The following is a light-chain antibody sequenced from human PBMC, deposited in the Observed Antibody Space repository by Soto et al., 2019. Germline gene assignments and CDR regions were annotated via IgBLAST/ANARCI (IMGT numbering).Light chain of an antibody. Sequence: QSVLTQRASVSGSPGQSITISCTGTSSDVGNYNLVSWYQQHPGRAPKLMIYEGSERPSGVSNRFSGSKSGNTASLTISGLQAEDEGDYYCCSYAGSSTYVFGTGTKVTVL. CDR2: EGS. V-gene: IGLV2-23*01. CDR3: CSYAGSSTYV. CDR1: SSDVGNYNL. J-gene: IGLJ1*01.